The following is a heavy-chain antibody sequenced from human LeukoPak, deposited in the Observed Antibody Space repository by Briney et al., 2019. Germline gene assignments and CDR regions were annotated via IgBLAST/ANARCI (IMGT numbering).Heavy chain of an antibody. CDR3: AYRSITMVRGVYLDY. CDR2: IIPIFGTA. J-gene: IGHJ4*02. CDR1: GGTFSSYA. V-gene: IGHV1-69*05. D-gene: IGHD3-10*01. Sequence: GASVKVSYKASGGTFSSYAISWVRQAPGQGLEWMGGIIPIFGTANYAQKFQGRVTITTDESTSTAYMELSSLRSEDTAVYYCAYRSITMVRGVYLDYWGQGTLVTVSS.